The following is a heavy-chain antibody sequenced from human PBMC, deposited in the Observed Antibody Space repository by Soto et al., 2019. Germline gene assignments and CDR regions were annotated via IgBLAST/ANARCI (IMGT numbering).Heavy chain of an antibody. CDR2: ISSSSSYI. Sequence: EVQLVESGGGLVKPGGSLRLSCAASGFTFSSYSMNWVRQAPGKGLEWVSSISSSSSYIYCADSVKGRFTISRDNAKNSLYLQMNSLRAEDTAVYYCARDSTRGSYYYGMDVWGQGTTVTVSS. D-gene: IGHD6-19*01. CDR3: ARDSTRGSYYYGMDV. CDR1: GFTFSSYS. V-gene: IGHV3-21*01. J-gene: IGHJ6*02.